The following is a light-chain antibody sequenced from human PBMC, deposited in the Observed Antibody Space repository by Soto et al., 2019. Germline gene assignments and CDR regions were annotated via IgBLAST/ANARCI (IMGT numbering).Light chain of an antibody. CDR1: SSNIGADYG. CDR2: GNN. Sequence: QSVLTQPPSVSGAPGQRVTISCTGSSSNIGADYGVHWYQQLPGTAPKLLIYGNNNRPSGVPDRFSGSKSGTSASLAISRLQAEDEADYFCQSWDSSLSGSNVFGTGTKVTVL. J-gene: IGLJ1*01. V-gene: IGLV1-40*01. CDR3: QSWDSSLSGSNV.